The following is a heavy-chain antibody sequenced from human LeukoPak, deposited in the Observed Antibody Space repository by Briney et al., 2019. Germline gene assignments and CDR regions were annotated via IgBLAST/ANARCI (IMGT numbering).Heavy chain of an antibody. V-gene: IGHV3-48*02. Sequence: PGGSLRLSCAASGFSFSSNSMNWVRQAPGKGLEWVSYISSRSTTMYYADSVKGRFTISRDNAKNSLYLQMNSLRDEDTAVYYCARAYYDSSDYYCEGYFQDWGQGTLVTVSS. CDR3: ARAYYDSSDYYCEGYFQD. CDR1: GFSFSSNS. CDR2: ISSRSTTM. D-gene: IGHD3-22*01. J-gene: IGHJ1*01.